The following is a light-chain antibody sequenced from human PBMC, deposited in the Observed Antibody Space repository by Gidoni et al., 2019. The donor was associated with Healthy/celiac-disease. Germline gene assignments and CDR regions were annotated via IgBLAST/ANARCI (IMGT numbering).Light chain of an antibody. CDR2: LGS. V-gene: IGKV2-28*01. J-gene: IGKJ3*01. Sequence: VMTQSPLSLPVAPGEPASISCSSSQSLLHSNGYNYLDWYLQKRGQSPQLLIYLGSNRASGGSDRVRSRGEGTDFILKISRVEDEDVGVYYCMQALQTPFTFGPGTKVDIK. CDR3: MQALQTPFT. CDR1: QSLLHSNGYNY.